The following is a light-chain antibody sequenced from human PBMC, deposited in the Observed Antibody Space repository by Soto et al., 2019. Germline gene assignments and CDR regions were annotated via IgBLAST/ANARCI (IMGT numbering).Light chain of an antibody. V-gene: IGLV4-69*01. CDR2: LNSDGSH. CDR1: SGHSSYA. J-gene: IGLJ2*01. CDR3: QTWDTGIL. Sequence: QLVLTQSLSASASLGASVKLTCTLSSGHSSYAIAWHQQQPEKGPRFLMKLNSDGSHNKGDGIPDRFSGSSSGAERYLTISSLQSEDEADYYCQTWDTGILFGGGTKLTVL.